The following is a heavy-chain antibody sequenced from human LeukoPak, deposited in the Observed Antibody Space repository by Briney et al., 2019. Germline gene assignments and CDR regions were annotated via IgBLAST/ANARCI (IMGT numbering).Heavy chain of an antibody. J-gene: IGHJ4*02. CDR3: ARGKYTSFDN. Sequence: SQTLSLTCAISGDSIFTNNVAWNWIRQSPSRGLEWLGRTYYRSKWSFDYAVSVKSRITINADTTKNQFSLQLSSVTPEDTAVYYCARGKYTSFDNWGQGTLVTVSS. CDR2: TYYRSKWSF. D-gene: IGHD6-6*01. CDR1: GDSIFTNNVA. V-gene: IGHV6-1*01.